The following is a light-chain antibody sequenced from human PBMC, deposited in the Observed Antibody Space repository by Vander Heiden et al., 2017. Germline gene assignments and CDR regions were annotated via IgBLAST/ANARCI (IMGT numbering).Light chain of an antibody. CDR3: QQYKGT. J-gene: IGKJ1*01. Sequence: DIQMTQSPPTLSASVGDRVPLTFRASQRISSWLAWYQQRPVKAPEPLINKTSILQSGVPSRFSGSGSGTEFTLTISSLQADDFGTYYCQQYKGTFGQGTKVEIK. V-gene: IGKV1-5*03. CDR1: QRISSW. CDR2: KTS.